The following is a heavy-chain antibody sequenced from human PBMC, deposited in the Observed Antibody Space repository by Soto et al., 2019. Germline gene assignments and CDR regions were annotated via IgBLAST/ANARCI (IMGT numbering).Heavy chain of an antibody. CDR2: ISAYNGNT. CDR1: GYTFTSYG. D-gene: IGHD4-17*01. Sequence: ASVKVSCKASGYTFTSYGISWVRQAPGQGLEWMGWISAYNGNTNYAQKLQGRVTMTTDTSTSTAHMGLRSLRSDDTAVYYCARDGRNYGGEFDYWGQGTLVTVSS. CDR3: ARDGRNYGGEFDY. V-gene: IGHV1-18*01. J-gene: IGHJ4*02.